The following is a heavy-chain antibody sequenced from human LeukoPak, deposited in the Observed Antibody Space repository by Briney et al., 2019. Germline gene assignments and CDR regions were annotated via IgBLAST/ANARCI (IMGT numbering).Heavy chain of an antibody. D-gene: IGHD3-16*02. Sequence: HGASVKVSCKASGYTFTSYAMHWVRQAPGQRLECMGWINAGNGNTKYSQEFQGRVTITRDTSASTAYMELSSLRSEDMAVYYCARANDYVWGSYRPRGGWFDPWGQGTLVTVSS. CDR3: ARANDYVWGSYRPRGGWFDP. V-gene: IGHV1-3*03. CDR2: INAGNGNT. CDR1: GYTFTSYA. J-gene: IGHJ5*02.